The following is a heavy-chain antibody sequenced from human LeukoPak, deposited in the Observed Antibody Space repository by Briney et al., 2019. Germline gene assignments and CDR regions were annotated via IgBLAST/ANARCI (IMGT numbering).Heavy chain of an antibody. V-gene: IGHV1-46*03. CDR3: ATAEVGATRNYYYMDV. CDR2: INPSGGST. J-gene: IGHJ6*03. CDR1: GYTFTSYY. Sequence: ASVKVSCKXSGYTFTSYYMHWVRQAPGQGLEWMGIINPSGGSTSYSQKFQGRVTMTRDTSTSTVYMELSSLRSEDTAVYYCATAEVGATRNYYYMDVWGKGTTVTVSS. D-gene: IGHD1-26*01.